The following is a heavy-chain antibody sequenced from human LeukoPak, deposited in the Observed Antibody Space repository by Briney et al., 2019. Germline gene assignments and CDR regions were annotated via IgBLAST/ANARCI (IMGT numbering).Heavy chain of an antibody. D-gene: IGHD6-6*01. J-gene: IGHJ3*02. CDR3: ARPIEEKGYSSSSGAFDI. CDR1: GGSISSSSYY. CDR2: IYYSGST. V-gene: IGHV4-39*01. Sequence: SETLSLTCTVSGGSISSSSYYWGWIRQPPGKGLEWIGSIYYSGSTYYNPSLKSRVTISVDTSKNQFSLKLSSVTAADTAVYYCARPIEEKGYSSSSGAFDI.